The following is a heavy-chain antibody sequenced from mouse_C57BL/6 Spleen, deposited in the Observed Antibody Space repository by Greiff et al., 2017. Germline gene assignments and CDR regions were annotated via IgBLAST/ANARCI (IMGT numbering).Heavy chain of an antibody. CDR2: IDPSDSYT. Sequence: QVQLKQPGAELVMPGASVKLSCKASGYTFTSYWMHWVKQRPGQGLEWIGEIDPSDSYTNYNQKFKGKSTLTVDKSSSTAYMQLSSLTSEDSAVYYCASGYVPDYWGKGTTLTVSS. CDR1: GYTFTSYW. J-gene: IGHJ2*01. D-gene: IGHD3-2*02. CDR3: ASGYVPDY. V-gene: IGHV1-69*01.